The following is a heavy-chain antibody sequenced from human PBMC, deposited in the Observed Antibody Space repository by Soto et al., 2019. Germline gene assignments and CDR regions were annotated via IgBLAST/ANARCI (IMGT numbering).Heavy chain of an antibody. CDR3: AREGAAPYYYYGMDV. Sequence: QVQLQESGPGLVKPSQTLSLTCTVSGGSISSGGYFWSWIRQHPGKGLEWIGFIYYSGSTYYNPSLKRRVTISVDPSKNQFPLKLSSVTAADTAVYYCAREGAAPYYYYGMDVWGQGTTVTVSS. J-gene: IGHJ6*02. D-gene: IGHD6-6*01. CDR1: GGSISSGGYF. V-gene: IGHV4-31*03. CDR2: IYYSGST.